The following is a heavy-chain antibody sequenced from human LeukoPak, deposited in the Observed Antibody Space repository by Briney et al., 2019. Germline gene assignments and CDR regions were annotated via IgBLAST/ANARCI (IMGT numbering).Heavy chain of an antibody. CDR1: GGSFSGYY. CDR3: APENYYDSSGYFDY. CDR2: INHSGST. J-gene: IGHJ4*02. D-gene: IGHD3-22*01. Sequence: SETLSLTCAVYGGSFSGYYWSWIRQPPGKGLEWIGEINHSGSTNYNPSLKSRVTISVDTSKNQFSLKLSSVTAADTAVYYCAPENYYDSSGYFDYWGQGTLVTVSS. V-gene: IGHV4-34*01.